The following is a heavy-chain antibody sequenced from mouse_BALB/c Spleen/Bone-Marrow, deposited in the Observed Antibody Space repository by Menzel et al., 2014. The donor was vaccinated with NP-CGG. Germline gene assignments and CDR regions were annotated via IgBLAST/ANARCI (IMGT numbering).Heavy chain of an antibody. Sequence: QVQLQQSGSVLVRPGASVKLSCKASGYTFTSSWMHWAKQRPGQGLEWIGEIHPNTDNTNYDEKFKGKATLTVDTSSSXAYVDLSSLTSEDSAVYYCARHHRYAYYFDYWGQGTTLTVSS. CDR1: GYTFTSSW. V-gene: IGHV1S130*01. CDR3: ARHHRYAYYFDY. D-gene: IGHD2-14*01. J-gene: IGHJ2*01. CDR2: IHPNTDNT.